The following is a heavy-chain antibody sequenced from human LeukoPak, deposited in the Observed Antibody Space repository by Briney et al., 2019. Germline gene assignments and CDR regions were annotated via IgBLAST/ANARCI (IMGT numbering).Heavy chain of an antibody. CDR3: ARATGSGYGSGSYFFDY. J-gene: IGHJ4*02. Sequence: SETLSLTCTVSGGSISSYYWSWIRQPPGKGLEWIGYIYYSGSTNYNPSLKSRVTISVDTSKNQFSLKLSSVTAADTAVYYCARATGSGYGSGSYFFDYWGQGTLVTVSS. CDR2: IYYSGST. V-gene: IGHV4-59*01. CDR1: GGSISSYY. D-gene: IGHD3-10*01.